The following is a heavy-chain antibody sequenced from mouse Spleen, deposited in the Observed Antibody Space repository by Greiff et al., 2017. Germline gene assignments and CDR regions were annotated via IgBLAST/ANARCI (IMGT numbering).Heavy chain of an antibody. CDR2: IDPETGGT. D-gene: IGHD2-4*01. CDR3: TRRPIIYYDYDGY. V-gene: IGHV1-15*01. CDR1: GYTFTDYE. Sequence: QVQLQQSGAELVRPGASVTLSCKASGYTFTDYEMHWVKQTPVHGLEWIGAIDPETGGTAYNQKFKGKAILTADKSSSTAYMELRSLTSEDSAVYYCTRRPIIYYDYDGYWGQGTTLTVSS. J-gene: IGHJ2*01.